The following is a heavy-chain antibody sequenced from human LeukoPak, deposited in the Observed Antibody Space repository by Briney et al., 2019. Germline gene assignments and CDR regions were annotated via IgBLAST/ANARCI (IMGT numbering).Heavy chain of an antibody. D-gene: IGHD3-22*01. J-gene: IGHJ4*02. V-gene: IGHV3-23*01. CDR2: ISTSGGST. CDR3: AIMHPYYDGSGYWVQ. CDR1: GFNFSSYA. Sequence: GGSLRLSCAASGFNFSSYAMSWVRQAPGKGLEWVSGISTSGGSTSSADSVKGRFTTSRDNPRNTLYMQMNSLRAEDTAVYYCAIMHPYYDGSGYWVQWGQGTLVTVSS.